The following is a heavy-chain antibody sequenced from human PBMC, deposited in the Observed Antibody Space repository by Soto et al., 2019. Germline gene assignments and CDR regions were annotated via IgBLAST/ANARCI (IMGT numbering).Heavy chain of an antibody. CDR2: IYYSGST. CDR1: GGSISSYY. V-gene: IGHV4-59*01. CDR3: AREDSRDGYKLHY. Sequence: QVQLQESGPGLVKPSETLSLTCTVSGGSISSYYWSWIRQPPGKGLEWIGYIYYSGSTNYNPSLKSRVTISVDSSKNPFSLKLSSVTDADTAVYYCAREDSRDGYKLHYLGQVTLVTVSS. J-gene: IGHJ4*02. D-gene: IGHD5-12*01.